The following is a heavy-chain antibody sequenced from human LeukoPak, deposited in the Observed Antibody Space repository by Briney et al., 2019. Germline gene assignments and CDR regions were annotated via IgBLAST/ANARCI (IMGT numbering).Heavy chain of an antibody. CDR2: IYYSGRT. CDR3: ARDKAGYNDY. J-gene: IGHJ4*02. CDR1: GSSISSSSDY. V-gene: IGHV4-39*07. D-gene: IGHD5-24*01. Sequence: PSETLSLTCSVSGSSISSSSDYWGWIRQPPGKGLEWIGSIYYSGRTYYNLSLKSRVTMSVDTSKNQFSLRLSSVTAADTAVYYCARDKAGYNDYWGQGTLVTVSS.